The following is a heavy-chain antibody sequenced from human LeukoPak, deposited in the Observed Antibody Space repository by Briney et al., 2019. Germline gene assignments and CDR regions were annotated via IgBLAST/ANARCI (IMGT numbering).Heavy chain of an antibody. D-gene: IGHD3-16*01. Sequence: ASVKVSCKASGYTFTSYGISWVRQAPGQGLEWMGWISAYNGNTNYAQKLQGRVTMTTDTSTSTAYMELRSLRSDDTAVYYCARVLGHDYIWGTLYDAFVIWGQGTMVTVSS. CDR2: ISAYNGNT. J-gene: IGHJ3*02. V-gene: IGHV1-18*01. CDR1: GYTFTSYG. CDR3: ARVLGHDYIWGTLYDAFVI.